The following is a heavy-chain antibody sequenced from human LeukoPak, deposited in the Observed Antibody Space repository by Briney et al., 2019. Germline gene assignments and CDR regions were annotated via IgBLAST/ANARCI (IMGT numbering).Heavy chain of an antibody. CDR1: GGSISSSSYY. Sequence: PSETLSLTCTVSGGSISSSSYYWGWIRQPPGKGLEWIGSIYYSGSTYYNPSLKSRVTISVDTSKNQFSLKLSSVTAADTAVYYCARLLRYFDLPGYYFDYWGQGTLVTVSS. V-gene: IGHV4-39*01. J-gene: IGHJ4*02. CDR2: IYYSGST. CDR3: ARLLRYFDLPGYYFDY. D-gene: IGHD3-9*01.